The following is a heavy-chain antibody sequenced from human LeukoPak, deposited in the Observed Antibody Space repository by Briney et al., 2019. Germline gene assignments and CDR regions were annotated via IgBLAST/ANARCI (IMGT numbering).Heavy chain of an antibody. D-gene: IGHD6-6*01. V-gene: IGHV5-51*01. CDR3: ARHESHDKSFIAARQEYYYMDV. J-gene: IGHJ6*03. CDR1: GYGFTSDW. Sequence: GASLQISSNGSGYGFTSDWNCWVRRKPGKGGEWMGMIYPGDSDTRYSPSFQGQVTISADKSNSTASLKWSSLKAADTALYYCARHESHDKSFIAARQEYYYMDVWGKGTTVTVSS. CDR2: IYPGDSDT.